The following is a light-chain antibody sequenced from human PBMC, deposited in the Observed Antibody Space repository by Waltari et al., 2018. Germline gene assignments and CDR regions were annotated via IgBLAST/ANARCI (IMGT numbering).Light chain of an antibody. CDR1: NSGDKY. J-gene: IGLJ2*01. Sequence: SYELTQPPSVSVSPGQTASLPCSGANSGDKYACWYQQKPGQSPVLVIYQDSKRPTGIPERFSGSNSGNTATLTISGTQAMDEADYYCQAWDSSTAVFGGGTKLTVL. CDR2: QDS. CDR3: QAWDSSTAV. V-gene: IGLV3-1*01.